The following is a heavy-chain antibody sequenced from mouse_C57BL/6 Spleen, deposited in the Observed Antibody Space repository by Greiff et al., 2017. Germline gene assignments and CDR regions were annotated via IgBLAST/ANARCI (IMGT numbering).Heavy chain of an antibody. CDR3: ARGGLYYDYDSWFAY. D-gene: IGHD2-4*01. J-gene: IGHJ3*01. Sequence: QLVESGPELVKPGASVKISCKASGYSFTDYNMNWVKQSNGKSLEWIGVINPNYGTTSYNQKFKGKATLTVDQSSSTAYMQLNSLTSEDSAVYYCARGGLYYDYDSWFAYWGQGTLVTVSA. CDR1: GYSFTDYN. CDR2: INPNYGTT. V-gene: IGHV1-39*01.